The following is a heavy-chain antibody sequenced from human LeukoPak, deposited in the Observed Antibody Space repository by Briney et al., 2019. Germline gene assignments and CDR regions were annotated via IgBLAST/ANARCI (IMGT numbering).Heavy chain of an antibody. CDR1: GYTFTSYY. V-gene: IGHV1-46*01. CDR2: INPSGGST. CDR3: ARDGGYCSSTSCYTDYYYYGMDV. J-gene: IGHJ6*02. D-gene: IGHD2-2*02. Sequence: ASVKVSCKASGYTFTSYYMHWVRQAPGQGLEWMGIINPSGGSTSYAQKFQGRVTMTRDTSTSTVYMELSSLRSEDTAVYYCARDGGYCSSTSCYTDYYYYGMDVWSQGTTVTVSS.